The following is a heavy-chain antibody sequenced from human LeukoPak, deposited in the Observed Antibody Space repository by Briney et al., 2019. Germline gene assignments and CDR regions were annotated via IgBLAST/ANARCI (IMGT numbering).Heavy chain of an antibody. J-gene: IGHJ4*02. CDR1: GGSFSGYY. CDR2: INHSGST. CDR3: ARALGYSSDY. Sequence: SETLSLTCAVYGGSFSGYYWSWIRQPPGKGLEWIGEINHSGSTNYNPSLKSRVNISVDTSKNQFSLKLSSVTAADTAVYYCARALGYSSDYWGQGTLVTVSS. V-gene: IGHV4-34*01. D-gene: IGHD6-13*01.